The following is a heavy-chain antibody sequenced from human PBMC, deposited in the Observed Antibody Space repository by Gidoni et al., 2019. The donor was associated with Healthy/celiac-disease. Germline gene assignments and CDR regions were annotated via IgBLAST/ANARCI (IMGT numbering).Heavy chain of an antibody. V-gene: IGHV1-2*02. CDR1: GYTFTGYY. Sequence: QVQLVQSGAEVKKPGASVKVSCQASGYTFTGYYMHWVRQAPGQGLEWMGWINPNSGGTNYAQKFQGRVTMTRDTSISTAYMELSRLRSDDTAVYYCASAIAVAGIAEYFQHWGQGTLVTVSS. J-gene: IGHJ1*01. CDR3: ASAIAVAGIAEYFQH. D-gene: IGHD6-19*01. CDR2: INPNSGGT.